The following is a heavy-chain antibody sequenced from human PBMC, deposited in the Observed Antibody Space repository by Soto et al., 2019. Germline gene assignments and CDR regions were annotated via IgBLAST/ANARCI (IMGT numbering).Heavy chain of an antibody. CDR1: GGSIRRGGYY. J-gene: IGHJ5*02. CDR2: IYYSGST. CDR3: ARDVWDGFKRWFDP. D-gene: IGHD1-26*01. Sequence: QVQLQESGPGLVKPSQTLSLTCNVSGGSIRRGGYYWSWIRQHPGKGLEWIGYIYYSGSTYYNPSLKSRVTIALDTSKSQCSLKVSSVTAADTAVYYCARDVWDGFKRWFDPWGQGTLVTVSS. V-gene: IGHV4-31*03.